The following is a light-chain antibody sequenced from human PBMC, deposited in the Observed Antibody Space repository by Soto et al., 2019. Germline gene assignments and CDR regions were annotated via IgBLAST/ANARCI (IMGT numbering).Light chain of an antibody. CDR1: SSDVGAYNY. Sequence: QSALTQPPSASGSPGQSVTISCTGTSSDVGAYNYVSWYQQHPGKAPKLMIYEVTKRPSGIPDRFSGSKSGNTAYLTVSGLQAEDEADYYCTSYAAGKYLFGRGTKLTVL. J-gene: IGLJ2*01. CDR2: EVT. CDR3: TSYAAGKYL. V-gene: IGLV2-8*01.